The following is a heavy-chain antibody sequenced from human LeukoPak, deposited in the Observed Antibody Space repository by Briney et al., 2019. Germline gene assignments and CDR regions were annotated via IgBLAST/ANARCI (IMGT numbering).Heavy chain of an antibody. CDR2: IYPGDSET. V-gene: IGHV5-51*01. D-gene: IGHD3-16*01. CDR3: ARQLLWGDWYFDL. Sequence: GESLKISCQGSGNTFSSNWIAWVRQMPGKGLEWMGIIYPGDSETRYSPSFQGQVTISADKSISTAYLRWSSLKASDTAMYFCARQLLWGDWYFDLWGSGTRVTVSS. CDR1: GNTFSSNW. J-gene: IGHJ2*01.